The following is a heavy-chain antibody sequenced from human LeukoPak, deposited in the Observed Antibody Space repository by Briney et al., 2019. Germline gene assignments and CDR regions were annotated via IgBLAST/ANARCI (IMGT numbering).Heavy chain of an antibody. Sequence: GGSLRLFCAASGFTFSSYEMNWVRQAPGKGLEWVSYISSSGSTIYYADSVKGRFTISRDNAKNSLYLQMNSLRAEDTAVYYCARDQLLWFGESNWFDPWGQGTLVTVSS. J-gene: IGHJ5*02. CDR3: ARDQLLWFGESNWFDP. CDR1: GFTFSSYE. V-gene: IGHV3-48*03. D-gene: IGHD3-10*01. CDR2: ISSSGSTI.